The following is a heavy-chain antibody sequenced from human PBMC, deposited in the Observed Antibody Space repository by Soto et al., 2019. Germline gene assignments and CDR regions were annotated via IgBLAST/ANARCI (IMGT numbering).Heavy chain of an antibody. CDR3: AKDLGYYDSSGYNPIFDY. J-gene: IGHJ4*02. V-gene: IGHV3-23*01. Sequence: GGSLRLSCAASGFTFSSYAMSWVRQAPGKGLEWVSAISGSGGSTYYADSVKGRFTISRDNSKNTLYLQMNSLRAEETAVYYCAKDLGYYDSSGYNPIFDYWGQGTLVTVSS. CDR1: GFTFSSYA. D-gene: IGHD3-22*01. CDR2: ISGSGGST.